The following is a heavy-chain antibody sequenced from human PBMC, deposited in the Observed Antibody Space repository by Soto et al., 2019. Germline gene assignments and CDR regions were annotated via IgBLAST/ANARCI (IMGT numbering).Heavy chain of an antibody. CDR2: IVPIFGTA. J-gene: IGHJ6*02. CDR1: GGTFSSHG. CDR3: ARGRYSGYDMPDTYYYYNYGMDV. V-gene: IGHV1-69*12. D-gene: IGHD5-12*01. Sequence: QVQLVQSGAEVKKPGSSVKVSCKASGGTFSSHGISWVRQAPGQGLEWMGGIVPIFGTADDAQRFRGRVTSTADESTSTAYMELSSLRSEDTAVYYCARGRYSGYDMPDTYYYYNYGMDVWGHGTTVTVSS.